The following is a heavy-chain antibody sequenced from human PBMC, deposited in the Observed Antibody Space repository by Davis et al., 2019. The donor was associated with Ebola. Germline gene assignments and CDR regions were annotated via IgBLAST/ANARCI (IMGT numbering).Heavy chain of an antibody. CDR1: GYTFTNYG. V-gene: IGHV1-18*01. J-gene: IGHJ4*02. CDR2: ISTYKGNT. CDR3: ARELYHYYDSSGFDY. Sequence: AASVKVSCKASGYTFTNYGISWVRQVPGQGLEWMGWISTYKGNTNYAQKLQGRVTMTTDTSTSTAYMELRSLRSDDTAVYCCARELYHYYDSSGFDYWGQGTLVTVSS. D-gene: IGHD3-22*01.